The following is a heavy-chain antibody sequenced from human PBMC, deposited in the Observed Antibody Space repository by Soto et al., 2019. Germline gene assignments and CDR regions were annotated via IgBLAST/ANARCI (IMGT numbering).Heavy chain of an antibody. D-gene: IGHD3-16*01. CDR1: GFTFSDYY. V-gene: IGHV3-11*06. CDR3: ARDLFLGDGGAFDI. CDR2: ISSSSSYT. Sequence: GGSLRLSCAASGFTFSDYYMSWIRQAPGKGLEWVSYISSSSSYTNYADSVKGRFTISRDNAKNSLYLQMNSLRAEDTAVYYCARDLFLGDGGAFDIWGQGTMVTVSS. J-gene: IGHJ3*02.